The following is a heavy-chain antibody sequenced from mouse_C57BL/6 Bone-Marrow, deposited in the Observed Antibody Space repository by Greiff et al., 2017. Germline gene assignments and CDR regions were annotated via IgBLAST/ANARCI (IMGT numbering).Heavy chain of an antibody. Sequence: QVQLQQPGAELVKPGASVKLSCKASGYTFTNYWMHWVKQRPGQGLEWIGMIHPNSGSTNYNEKFKSKATLTVDKSSSTAYMQLSSLTSEDSAVYYCARKTTVVAHWYFDVWGTGTTVTVSS. CDR1: GYTFTNYW. CDR3: ARKTTVVAHWYFDV. D-gene: IGHD1-1*01. CDR2: IHPNSGST. J-gene: IGHJ1*03. V-gene: IGHV1-64*01.